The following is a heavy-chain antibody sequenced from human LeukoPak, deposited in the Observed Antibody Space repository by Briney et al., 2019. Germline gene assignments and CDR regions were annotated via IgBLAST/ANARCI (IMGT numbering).Heavy chain of an antibody. J-gene: IGHJ4*02. CDR2: ISSSGSTI. Sequence: GGSLRLSCAASGFTFSSYWMHWVRQAPGKGLEWVSYISSSGSTIYYADSVKGRFTISRDNAKNSLYLQMNSLRAEDTAVYYCARGARRGLFSWGQGTLVTVSS. V-gene: IGHV3-48*04. D-gene: IGHD3-3*01. CDR1: GFTFSSYW. CDR3: ARGARRGLFS.